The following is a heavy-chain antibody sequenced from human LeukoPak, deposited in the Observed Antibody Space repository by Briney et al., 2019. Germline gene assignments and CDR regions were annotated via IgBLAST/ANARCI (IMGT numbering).Heavy chain of an antibody. CDR2: IIPIFGTA. CDR3: ASTRDGYRGGAFDI. V-gene: IGHV1-69*01. CDR1: GGTFSSYA. D-gene: IGHD5-24*01. J-gene: IGHJ3*02. Sequence: SVKVSCKASGGTFSSYAISWVRQAPGQGLEWMGGIIPIFGTANYAQKFQGRVTITADESTSTAYMELSSPRSEDTAVYYCASTRDGYRGGAFDIWGQGTMVTVSS.